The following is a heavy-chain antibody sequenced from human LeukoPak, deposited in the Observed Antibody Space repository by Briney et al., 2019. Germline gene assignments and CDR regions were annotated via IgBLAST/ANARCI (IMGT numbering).Heavy chain of an antibody. CDR1: GGSFSGYY. J-gene: IGHJ3*02. V-gene: IGHV4-34*01. CDR2: INHSGST. Sequence: SETLSLTCAVYGGSFSGYYRSWIRQPPGKGLEWIGEINHSGSTNYNPSLKSRVTISVDTSKNQFSLKLSSVTAADTAVYYCARGGQMTYDAFDIWGQGTMVTVSS. CDR3: ARGGQMTYDAFDI.